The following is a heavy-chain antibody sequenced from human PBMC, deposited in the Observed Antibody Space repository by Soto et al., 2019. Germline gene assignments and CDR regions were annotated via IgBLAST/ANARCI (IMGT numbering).Heavy chain of an antibody. CDR3: ARVAPPGDY. CDR1: GYTFTSYG. Sequence: QVQLVQSGAEVKKPGPSVKVSCKASGYTFTSYGITWLRQAPGQGLEWMGWISAHNRNTNYAEELQGRVTMTTDTGTNTAYIELRSLRSGDTAVYYCARVAPPGDYWGQGTLVTVSS. V-gene: IGHV1-18*01. J-gene: IGHJ4*02. CDR2: ISAHNRNT.